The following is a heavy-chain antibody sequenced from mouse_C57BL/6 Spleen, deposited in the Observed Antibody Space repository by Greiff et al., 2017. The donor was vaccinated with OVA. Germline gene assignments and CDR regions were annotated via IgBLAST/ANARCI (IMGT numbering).Heavy chain of an antibody. CDR1: GYTFTSYD. J-gene: IGHJ3*01. V-gene: IGHV1-85*01. CDR2: IYPRDGST. D-gene: IGHD2-4*01. Sequence: QVQLQQSGPELVKPGASVKLSCKASGYTFTSYDINWVKQRPGQGLEWIGWIYPRDGSTKYNEKFKGKATLTVDTSSSTAYMELHSLTSEDSAVYFCARYNYDYASWFAYWGQGNLVTVSA. CDR3: ARYNYDYASWFAY.